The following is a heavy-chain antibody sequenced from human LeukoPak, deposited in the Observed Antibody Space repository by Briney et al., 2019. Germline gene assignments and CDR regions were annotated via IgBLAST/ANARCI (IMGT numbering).Heavy chain of an antibody. D-gene: IGHD3-16*01. Sequence: SVKVSCKASGGTFSSYAISWVRQAPGQGLEWMGGIIPIFGTANYAQKFQGRVTITADESMSTAYMELSSLRSEDTAVYYCARVLGGRVDFDYWGQGTLVTVSS. CDR3: ARVLGGRVDFDY. CDR2: IIPIFGTA. CDR1: GGTFSSYA. J-gene: IGHJ4*02. V-gene: IGHV1-69*13.